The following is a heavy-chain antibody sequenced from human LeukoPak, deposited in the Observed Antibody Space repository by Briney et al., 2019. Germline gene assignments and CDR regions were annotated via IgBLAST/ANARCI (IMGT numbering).Heavy chain of an antibody. J-gene: IGHJ3*02. CDR1: GGSFSGYY. CDR3: ARGPPPTYGGAFFDI. CDR2: INHSGST. D-gene: IGHD4-23*01. Sequence: SETLSLTCEVYGGSFSGYYWSWIRQPPGKGLEWIGEINHSGSTNYNPSLKSRVGISVDTSKSQFSLKLGSGTAADPAVYYCARGPPPTYGGAFFDIWGQGTMVTVSS. V-gene: IGHV4-34*01.